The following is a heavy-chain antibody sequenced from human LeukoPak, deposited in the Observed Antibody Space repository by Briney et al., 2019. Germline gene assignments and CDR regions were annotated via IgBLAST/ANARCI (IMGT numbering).Heavy chain of an antibody. Sequence: GGSLRLSCAASGFTFSSYSMNWVRQAPGQGLEWVSSISSSSSYIYYADSVKGRFTISRDNAKNSLYLQMNSLRAEDTAVYYCARPTVTTPLDDYWGQGTLVTVSS. CDR1: GFTFSSYS. V-gene: IGHV3-21*01. D-gene: IGHD4-17*01. J-gene: IGHJ4*02. CDR3: ARPTVTTPLDDY. CDR2: ISSSSSYI.